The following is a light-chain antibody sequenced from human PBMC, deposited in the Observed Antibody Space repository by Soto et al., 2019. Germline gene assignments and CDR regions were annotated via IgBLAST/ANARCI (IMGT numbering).Light chain of an antibody. Sequence: QFALTQPASVSGSPGQSITISCTGTSSDVGSYNLVSWYQQHPGKAPKLMIYEVSKRPSGVSNRFSGSKSGNTASLTISGLQAEDEADYYCCSYAGSSTGFGGGTKLTVL. J-gene: IGLJ3*02. CDR3: CSYAGSSTG. CDR1: SSDVGSYNL. CDR2: EVS. V-gene: IGLV2-23*02.